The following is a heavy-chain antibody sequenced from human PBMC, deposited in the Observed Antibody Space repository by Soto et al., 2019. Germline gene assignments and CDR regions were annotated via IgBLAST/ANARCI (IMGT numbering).Heavy chain of an antibody. D-gene: IGHD2-21*01. CDR3: AKDAVYRDGLWPMDS. J-gene: IGHJ5*01. CDR1: GFTISTYA. Sequence: PVGSLRLSCAASGFTISTYAMTWVRQAPGKGLECVSGVTGSGSQIYYADSVKGRFTISKDNSKNTLYLQMSSLREEDTALYYCAKDAVYRDGLWPMDSWGQGTLVTVSS. V-gene: IGHV3-23*01. CDR2: VTGSGSQI.